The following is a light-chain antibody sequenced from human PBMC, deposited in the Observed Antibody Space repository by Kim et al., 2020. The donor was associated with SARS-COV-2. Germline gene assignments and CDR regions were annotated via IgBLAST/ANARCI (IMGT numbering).Light chain of an antibody. CDR1: QTILYNSNIKIY. CDR2: WAS. CDR3: HQYYSSPPS. J-gene: IGKJ2*03. Sequence: SATLNCTSSQTILYNSNIKIYLAWYQQNPRQPPKVLMYWASPRESGVPDRFSGSGSGTDFTLTISSLQAEDVAVYYCHQYYSSPPSLGQGTKLEI. V-gene: IGKV4-1*01.